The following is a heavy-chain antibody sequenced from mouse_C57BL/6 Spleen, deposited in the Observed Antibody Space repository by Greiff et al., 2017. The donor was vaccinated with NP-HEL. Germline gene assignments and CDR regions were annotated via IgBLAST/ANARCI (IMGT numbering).Heavy chain of an antibody. CDR2: IDPSDSYT. Sequence: VQLQQPGAELVMPGASVKLSCKASGYTFTSYWMHWVKQRPGQGLEWIGEIDPSDSYTNYNQKFKGKSTLTVDKSSSTAYMQLSSLTSEDSAVYYCALIYYDYDNYAMDYWGQGTSVTVSS. CDR3: ALIYYDYDNYAMDY. D-gene: IGHD2-4*01. V-gene: IGHV1-69*01. J-gene: IGHJ4*01. CDR1: GYTFTSYW.